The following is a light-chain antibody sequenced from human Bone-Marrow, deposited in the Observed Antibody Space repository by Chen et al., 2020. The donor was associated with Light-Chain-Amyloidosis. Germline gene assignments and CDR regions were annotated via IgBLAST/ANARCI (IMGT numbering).Light chain of an antibody. V-gene: IGLV3-21*02. Sequence: SYVLTQPSSVSVAPGQTATIACGGNNIGSTSVHWYQQTPGQAPLLVVYEDIDRPSGIPERWTGSNSGNTATLTISRVEAGDEADYYGQVWDRSSDRPVFGRGTKLTVL. CDR3: QVWDRSSDRPV. J-gene: IGLJ3*02. CDR2: EDI. CDR1: NIGSTS.